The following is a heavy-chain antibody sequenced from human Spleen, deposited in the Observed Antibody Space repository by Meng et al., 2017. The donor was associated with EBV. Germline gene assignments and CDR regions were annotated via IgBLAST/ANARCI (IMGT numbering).Heavy chain of an antibody. V-gene: IGHV1-69*01. D-gene: IGHD6-13*01. CDR1: GGTFSNYA. Sequence: QGQLVQSGAEVKKPGSSVKVSCEVSGGTFSNYAISWVRQAPGQGLEWMGEIIPLFGTVIYAQTMQDRVTITADESTKTAHMELNSLRFGDTAVYYCARDREGAAAGTLGYWGQGTLVTVSS. CDR2: IIPLFGTV. CDR3: ARDREGAAAGTLGY. J-gene: IGHJ4*02.